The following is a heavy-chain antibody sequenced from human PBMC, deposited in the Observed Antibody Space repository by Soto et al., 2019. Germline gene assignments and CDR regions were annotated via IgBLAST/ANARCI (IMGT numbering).Heavy chain of an antibody. CDR3: ARANHYDFWSGSDWFDP. J-gene: IGHJ5*02. Sequence: GGSLRLSCAASGFTFSNYGMHWVRQVPGKGLEWVAVIWYDGSNKFYADSVKGRFTISRDNSKNTMYLQINSLRAEDTAVYYCARANHYDFWSGSDWFDPWGQGTLVTVSS. D-gene: IGHD3-3*01. CDR2: IWYDGSNK. CDR1: GFTFSNYG. V-gene: IGHV3-33*01.